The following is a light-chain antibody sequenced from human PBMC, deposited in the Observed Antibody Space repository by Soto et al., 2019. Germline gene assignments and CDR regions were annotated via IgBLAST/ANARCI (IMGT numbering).Light chain of an antibody. Sequence: DIVMTQSPDSLAVSLGERATINCKSSQSVLYSSNNKNYLAWYQQKPGQPPKLFIYWESTREPGVPDRFSGSGSGTDFTLTISSLQAEDVAVYYCQQYYSTPLTFGPGTKVDIK. CDR1: QSVLYSSNNKNY. CDR3: QQYYSTPLT. J-gene: IGKJ3*01. CDR2: WES. V-gene: IGKV4-1*01.